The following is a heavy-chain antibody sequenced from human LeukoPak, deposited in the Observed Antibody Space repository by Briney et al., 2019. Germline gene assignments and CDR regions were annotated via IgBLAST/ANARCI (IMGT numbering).Heavy chain of an antibody. D-gene: IGHD5-24*01. J-gene: IGHJ5*02. CDR2: ISAYNGNT. V-gene: IGHV1-18*01. Sequence: GASVKVSCKASGYTFTSYGISWVRQAPGQGLEWMGWISAYNGNTNYAQKLQGRVTMTTDTSTSTAYMELRSLRSDDTAVYYCARDRVELEIGNWFDPWGQGTLVTVSS. CDR1: GYTFTSYG. CDR3: ARDRVELEIGNWFDP.